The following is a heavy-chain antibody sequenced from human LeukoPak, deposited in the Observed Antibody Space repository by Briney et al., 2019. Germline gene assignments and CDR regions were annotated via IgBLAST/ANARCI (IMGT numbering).Heavy chain of an antibody. CDR1: GYTFTGYY. D-gene: IGHD3-22*01. V-gene: IGHV1-2*06. J-gene: IGHJ3*02. Sequence: ASVKVSCKASGYTFTGYYMHWVRQAPGQGLEWMGRINPNSGGTNYAQKFQGRVTMTRDTSISTAYMELRSLRSDDTAVYYCARDESYYYDSSGFFEAFDIWGQGTMVTVSS. CDR2: INPNSGGT. CDR3: ARDESYYYDSSGFFEAFDI.